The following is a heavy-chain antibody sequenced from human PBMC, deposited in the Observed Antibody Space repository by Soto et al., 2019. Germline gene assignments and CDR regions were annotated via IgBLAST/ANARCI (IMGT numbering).Heavy chain of an antibody. V-gene: IGHV1-18*01. CDR1: GYTFTSYG. CDR2: ISADNGNT. J-gene: IGHJ5*02. Sequence: QVQLVQSGAEVKKPGASVKVSCKASGYTFTSYGISWVRQAPGQGLEWMGWISADNGNTNYAQKLQGRVTMTTDTPTSTGYMELRRLRSPGTHVYCCGGASGVVVGAMIWFDHLGQGTLVSVAS. D-gene: IGHD2-15*01. CDR3: GGASGVVVGAMIWFDH.